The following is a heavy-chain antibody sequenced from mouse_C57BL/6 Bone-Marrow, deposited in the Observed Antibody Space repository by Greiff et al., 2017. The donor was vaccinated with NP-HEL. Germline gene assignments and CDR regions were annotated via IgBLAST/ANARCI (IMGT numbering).Heavy chain of an antibody. CDR2: ISSGSSTI. D-gene: IGHD2-4*01. V-gene: IGHV5-17*01. CDR1: GFTFSDYG. J-gene: IGHJ3*01. CDR3: ARGEDYDVFAY. Sequence: EVKLVESGGGLVKPGGSLKLSCAASGFTFSDYGMHWVRQAPEKGLEWVAYISSGSSTIYYADTVKGRFTISRDNAKNTLFLQMTSLRSEDTAMYYCARGEDYDVFAYWGQGTLVTVSA.